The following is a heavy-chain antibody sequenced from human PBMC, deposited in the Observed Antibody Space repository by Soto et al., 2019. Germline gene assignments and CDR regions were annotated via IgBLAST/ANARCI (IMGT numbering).Heavy chain of an antibody. D-gene: IGHD3-3*01. CDR2: IYYSGST. CDR3: ARQRVITIFGVLNWFDP. Sequence: SGTLSLTCPVPGCSISSSSYYWGWIRQPPGKGLEWIGSIYYSGSTYYNPSLKSRVTISVDTSKNQFSLKLSSVTAADTAVYYCARQRVITIFGVLNWFDPWGQGTLVTVSS. J-gene: IGHJ5*02. CDR1: GCSISSSSYY. V-gene: IGHV4-39*01.